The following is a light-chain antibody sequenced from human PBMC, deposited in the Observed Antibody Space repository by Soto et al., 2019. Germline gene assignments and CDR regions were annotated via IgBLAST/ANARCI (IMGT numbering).Light chain of an antibody. Sequence: EIVLIQSPVTLSSSPGERATLSCRASQSISSSLAWYQQNPGQAPRLLIFDAFNRATGIPVTFSGSGSGTDFTVTISSLEPDDFTVYYCQQHSGWPLTFGGGTRVEI. CDR2: DAF. CDR1: QSISSS. CDR3: QQHSGWPLT. J-gene: IGKJ4*01. V-gene: IGKV3-11*01.